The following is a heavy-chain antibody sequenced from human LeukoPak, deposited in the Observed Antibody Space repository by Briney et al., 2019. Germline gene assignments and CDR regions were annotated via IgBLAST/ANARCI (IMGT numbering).Heavy chain of an antibody. J-gene: IGHJ4*02. D-gene: IGHD2-21*01. CDR1: GYSIGSDFY. CDR2: IYRSGNT. CDR3: ARHSVASPSDX. V-gene: IGHV4-38-2*01. Sequence: SETLSLTCVVSGYSIGSDFYWGWIRQPPGKGLEWIASIYRSGNTYSNSSLKSRVRMSIDTSKNHFSLRLTSVTAADTAVYYCARHSVASPSDXWGPGTLVTVS.